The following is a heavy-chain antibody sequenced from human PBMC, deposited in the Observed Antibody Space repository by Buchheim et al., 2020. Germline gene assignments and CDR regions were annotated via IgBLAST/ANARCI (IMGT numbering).Heavy chain of an antibody. CDR2: FYPGDSDI. Sequence: EVQLVQSGAEVKKPGESLKISCKGSGYRFSKSWIGWVRQTPGKGLEWMGSFYPGDSDIRYSPSFQGQVTISADKSISTAYLQWSSLKASDTAMHYCARLGGGTSSYFDYWGQGTL. J-gene: IGHJ4*02. D-gene: IGHD2-2*01. V-gene: IGHV5-51*01. CDR1: GYRFSKSW. CDR3: ARLGGGTSSYFDY.